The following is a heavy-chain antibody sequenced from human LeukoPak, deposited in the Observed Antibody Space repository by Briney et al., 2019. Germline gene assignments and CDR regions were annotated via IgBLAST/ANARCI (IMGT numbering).Heavy chain of an antibody. V-gene: IGHV4-34*01. D-gene: IGHD3-22*01. CDR1: GGSFSGYY. CDR2: INPSGRI. Sequence: SETLSLTCAVYGGSFSGYYWTWIRRAPGKGLEWIGEINPSGRISYKSSLKSRLTISVDASKNQFSLNLRSLTAADTAVYYCARGRHEVSMIVVVMTAVSYYLDVWGKGTTVTVS. CDR3: ARGRHEVSMIVVVMTAVSYYLDV. J-gene: IGHJ6*03.